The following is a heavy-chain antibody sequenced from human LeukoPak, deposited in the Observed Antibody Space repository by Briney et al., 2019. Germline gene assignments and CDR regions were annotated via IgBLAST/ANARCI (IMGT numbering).Heavy chain of an antibody. V-gene: IGHV1-24*01. CDR2: FDPADGEP. D-gene: IGHD3-22*01. CDR3: ATDSGYDYYFDY. Sequence: ASVKVSCKVSGYMFTELPIHWVRQTPAKGLEWMGGFDPADGEPVYAQNFKDRLTMTEDTSTETAYMNLRSLGSEDTAVYYCATDSGYDYYFDYWGQGTLVTVSS. J-gene: IGHJ4*02. CDR1: GYMFTELP.